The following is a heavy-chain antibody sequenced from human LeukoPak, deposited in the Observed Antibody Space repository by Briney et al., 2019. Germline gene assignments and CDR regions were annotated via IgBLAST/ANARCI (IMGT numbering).Heavy chain of an antibody. Sequence: PGGSLRLSCAASGYAFSNAWMNWVRQAPGKGLEWVGRIKSKTDGGTTDYAAPVKGRFTISRDDSKNTLYLQMNSLKTEDTAVYYCTTDRWSMEGTFDYWGQGTLVTVSS. CDR1: GYAFSNAW. CDR2: IKSKTDGGTT. J-gene: IGHJ4*02. D-gene: IGHD2-8*01. V-gene: IGHV3-15*07. CDR3: TTDRWSMEGTFDY.